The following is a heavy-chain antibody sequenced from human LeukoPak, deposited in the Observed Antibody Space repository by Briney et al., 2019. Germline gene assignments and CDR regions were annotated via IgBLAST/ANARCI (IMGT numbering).Heavy chain of an antibody. D-gene: IGHD3-10*01. CDR2: IYYSGST. CDR3: ARHIIGRWLGDDYSYYIDV. Sequence: SETLSLTCTVSGGSFSSYFWSWIRQPPGKGLEWIGYIYYSGSTHYNSSLKSRVTISLDTSRNQFSLKLSSVTAADTAVYYCARHIIGRWLGDDYSYYIDVWGKGTTVTISS. V-gene: IGHV4-59*01. J-gene: IGHJ6*03. CDR1: GGSFSSYF.